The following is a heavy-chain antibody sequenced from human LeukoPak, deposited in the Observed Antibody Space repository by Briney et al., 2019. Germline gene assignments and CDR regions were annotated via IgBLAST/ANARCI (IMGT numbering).Heavy chain of an antibody. D-gene: IGHD1-26*01. J-gene: IGHJ4*02. Sequence: GGSLRLSCAASGFTFSSYWMSWVRQAPGKGLEWVANIKQDGSEKYYVDSVKGRFTISRDNAKNSLYLQMNSLKTEDTAVYYCTRGSGSYEFDYWGQGTLVTVSS. CDR3: TRGSGSYEFDY. CDR1: GFTFSSYW. V-gene: IGHV3-7*03. CDR2: IKQDGSEK.